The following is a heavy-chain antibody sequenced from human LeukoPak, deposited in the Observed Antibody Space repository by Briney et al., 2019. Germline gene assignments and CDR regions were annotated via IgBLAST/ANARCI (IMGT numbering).Heavy chain of an antibody. Sequence: PSETLSLTCTVSGYSISSGYYWGWIRQPPGKGLEWIGSIYHGGSTYYNPSLKSRVTISVDTSKNQFSLKLSSVTAADTAVYYCARSNCGGDCYSQNLFDYWGQGTLVTVSS. CDR1: GYSISSGYY. V-gene: IGHV4-38-2*02. D-gene: IGHD2-21*01. CDR3: ARSNCGGDCYSQNLFDY. CDR2: IYHGGST. J-gene: IGHJ4*02.